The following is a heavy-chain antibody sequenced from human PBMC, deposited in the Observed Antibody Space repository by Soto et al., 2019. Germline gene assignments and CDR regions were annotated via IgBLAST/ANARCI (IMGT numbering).Heavy chain of an antibody. J-gene: IGHJ4*02. CDR2: IYYSGNT. Sequence: TXDTLSVTGCVCGCHIRSGYYCWSWIRQPPGKGLEWIGNIYYSGNTYYNPSLKSRLIISIDTSKNQFSLKVTSLTAADTAVYYCASRDPGTSVDYWGQGTLVTVSS. CDR1: GCHIRSGYYC. CDR3: ASRDPGTSVDY. V-gene: IGHV4-30-4*02. D-gene: IGHD1-7*01.